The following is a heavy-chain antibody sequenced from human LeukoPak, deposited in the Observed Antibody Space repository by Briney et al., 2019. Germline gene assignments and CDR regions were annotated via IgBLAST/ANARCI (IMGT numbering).Heavy chain of an antibody. V-gene: IGHV3-23*01. CDR2: ISGSGGST. D-gene: IGHD3-3*01. CDR1: GFTFGDYA. Sequence: GGSLRLSCAASGFTFGDYAISWVRQAPGKGLEWDSSISGSGGSTYYTDSVKGRFTISRDNSKNTLYLQMNSLRDEYTAVDHCAKLLYDFWSGYWAPFFDYWGQGTLVTVSS. CDR3: AKLLYDFWSGYWAPFFDY. J-gene: IGHJ4*02.